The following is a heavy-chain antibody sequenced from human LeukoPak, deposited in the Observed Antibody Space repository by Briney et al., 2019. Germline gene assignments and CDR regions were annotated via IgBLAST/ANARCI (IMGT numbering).Heavy chain of an antibody. CDR2: ISGSGDNT. CDR3: ARHGSITMVRGRLRYFYMDV. J-gene: IGHJ6*03. CDR1: GFTFSLYA. D-gene: IGHD3-10*01. V-gene: IGHV3-23*01. Sequence: GGSLRLSCAASGFTFSLYAMSWVRQTPGKGLEWISTISGSGDNTFYADSVKGRFTISRDNSKNTLYLQMNSLGAEDTAVYYCARHGSITMVRGRLRYFYMDVWGKGTTVTISS.